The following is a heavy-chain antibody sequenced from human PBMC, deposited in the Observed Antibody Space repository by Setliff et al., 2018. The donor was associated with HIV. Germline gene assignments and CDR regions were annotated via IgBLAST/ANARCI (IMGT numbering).Heavy chain of an antibody. D-gene: IGHD2-21*02. V-gene: IGHV1-69*13. Sequence: SVKVSCKASGGIFSNYAINWVRLAPGQGLEWMGGIIPIFGTANYAQKFQGRVTITADESTSTAYMELSSLRSEDTAVYYCARVTYCGGDCYYFDYWGQGTLVTVSS. CDR3: ARVTYCGGDCYYFDY. CDR2: IIPIFGTA. J-gene: IGHJ4*02. CDR1: GGIFSNYA.